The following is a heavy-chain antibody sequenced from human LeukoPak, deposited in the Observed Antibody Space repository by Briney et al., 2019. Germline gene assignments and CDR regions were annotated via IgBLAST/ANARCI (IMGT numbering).Heavy chain of an antibody. CDR3: ARQEPRGYFDY. Sequence: GESLKISCKGSGDSFTSYAIGLVRQMPGKGLEWMGIIYPGDSDTRYSPSFQGQVTISVDKSISTAYLQWSSLKASDTAMYYCARQEPRGYFDYWGQGTLVTVSS. CDR1: GDSFTSYA. D-gene: IGHD1-14*01. CDR2: IYPGDSDT. J-gene: IGHJ4*02. V-gene: IGHV5-51*01.